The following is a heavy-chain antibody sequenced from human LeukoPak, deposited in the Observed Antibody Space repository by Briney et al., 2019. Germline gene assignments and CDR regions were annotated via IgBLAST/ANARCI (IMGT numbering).Heavy chain of an antibody. CDR3: ARGFDGHNAFDI. Sequence: TLSLTCTVSGGSISSGGYYWSWIRQHPGKGLEWIGYIYYSGSTYYNPSLKSRVTISVDTSKNQFSLKLSSVTAADTAVYHCARGFDGHNAFDIWGQGTMVTVSS. CDR1: GGSISSGGYY. J-gene: IGHJ3*02. V-gene: IGHV4-31*03. CDR2: IYYSGST. D-gene: IGHD3-9*01.